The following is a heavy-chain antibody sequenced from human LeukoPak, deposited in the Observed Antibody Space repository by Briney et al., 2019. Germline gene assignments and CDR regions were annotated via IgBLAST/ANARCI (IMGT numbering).Heavy chain of an antibody. J-gene: IGHJ3*02. CDR3: ARHGAMRAAAAGAAFDI. CDR1: GGSISPSSHY. Sequence: PSETLSLTCTVSGGSISPSSHYWGWVCQAPGKGLEWIGSRYYSGSTYYNPSLKSRVTISVDTSKSQFSLDLNSVTAADTAVYYCARHGAMRAAAAGAAFDIWGQGTMVTVSS. V-gene: IGHV4-39*01. CDR2: RYYSGST. D-gene: IGHD4/OR15-4a*01.